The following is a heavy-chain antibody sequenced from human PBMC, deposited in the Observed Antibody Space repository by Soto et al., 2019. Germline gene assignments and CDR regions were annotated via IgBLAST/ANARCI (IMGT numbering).Heavy chain of an antibody. Sequence: QLQLQESGPGLVKPSETLSLTCTVSGASTSSSSYYWGWIRQPPGKGLEWIGSIHYGGRTSYNPSLNSRVTISGDTSKNQFSLNLNSVTAADTAVYYCAKYMGGTKGDQWGQGTLVTVSS. CDR1: GASTSSSSYY. CDR3: AKYMGGTKGDQ. J-gene: IGHJ4*02. CDR2: IHYGGRT. V-gene: IGHV4-39*01. D-gene: IGHD3-16*01.